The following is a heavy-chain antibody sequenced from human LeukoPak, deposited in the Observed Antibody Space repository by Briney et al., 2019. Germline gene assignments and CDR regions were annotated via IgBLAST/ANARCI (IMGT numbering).Heavy chain of an antibody. J-gene: IGHJ3*02. CDR3: ARRSSGDAFDI. CDR2: IYPGDSDT. CDR1: GYSFTSYW. D-gene: IGHD6-19*01. V-gene: IGHV5-51*01. Sequence: GESRQICCKGSGYSFTSYWIGWVRQMPGKGLEWMGIIYPGDSDTRYSPSFQGQVTISADKSISNAYLQWSSLKASCTAMYYCARRSSGDAFDIWGQGTMVTVSS.